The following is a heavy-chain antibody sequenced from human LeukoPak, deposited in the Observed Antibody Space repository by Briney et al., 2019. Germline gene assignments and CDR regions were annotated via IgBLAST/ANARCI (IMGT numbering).Heavy chain of an antibody. D-gene: IGHD2/OR15-2a*01. CDR1: GFTFSRFW. CDR2: IKQDGSEK. J-gene: IGHJ6*02. Sequence: GGSLRLSCGASGFTFSRFWMTWVRQAPGKGLEWVANIKQDGSEKYYVDSVEGRFTISRDNAKNSLYLQMNSLRAEDSAIYYCARRAGVSGEIVYFYHGMDVWGQGTTITVSS. V-gene: IGHV3-7*01. CDR3: ARRAGVSGEIVYFYHGMDV.